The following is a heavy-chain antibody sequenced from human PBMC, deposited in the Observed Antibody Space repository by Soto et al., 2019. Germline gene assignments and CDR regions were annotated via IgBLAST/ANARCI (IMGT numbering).Heavy chain of an antibody. CDR3: ARGPRNRYSSSWLWGFDP. CDR2: INHSGST. Sequence: QVQLQQWGAGLLKPSETLSLTCAVYGGSFSGYYWSWIRQPPGKGLEWIGEINHSGSTNYNPSLKSRVTISVDTSKNQFSLKLSSVTAADTAVYYCARGPRNRYSSSWLWGFDPWGQGTLVTVSS. CDR1: GGSFSGYY. J-gene: IGHJ5*02. D-gene: IGHD6-13*01. V-gene: IGHV4-34*01.